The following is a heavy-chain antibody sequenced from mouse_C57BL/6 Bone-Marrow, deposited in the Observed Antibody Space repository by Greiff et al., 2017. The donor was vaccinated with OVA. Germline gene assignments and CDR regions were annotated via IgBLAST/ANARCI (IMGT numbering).Heavy chain of an antibody. D-gene: IGHD3-2*02. CDR3: ARTHSSGYWFAY. Sequence: VHVKQSGPELVKPGASVKISCKASGYSFTDYNMNWVKQSNGKSLEWIGVINPNYGTTSYNQKFKGKATLTVDQSSSTAYMQLNSLTSEDSAVYYCARTHSSGYWFAYWGKGTLVTVSA. J-gene: IGHJ3*01. CDR1: GYSFTDYN. CDR2: INPNYGTT. V-gene: IGHV1-39*01.